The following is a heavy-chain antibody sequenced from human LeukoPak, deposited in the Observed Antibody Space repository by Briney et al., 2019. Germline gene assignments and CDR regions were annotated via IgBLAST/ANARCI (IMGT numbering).Heavy chain of an antibody. V-gene: IGHV4-31*03. D-gene: IGHD3-10*01. J-gene: IGHJ4*02. Sequence: SETLSLTCTVSGVSISSGGYYWSWIRQHPGKGLEWIGYIYYSGSTYYNPSLKSRVTISVDTSKNQFSLKLSSVTAADAAVYFCARDGGYGSGSYYFDSWGQGALVTVSS. CDR2: IYYSGST. CDR1: GVSISSGGYY. CDR3: ARDGGYGSGSYYFDS.